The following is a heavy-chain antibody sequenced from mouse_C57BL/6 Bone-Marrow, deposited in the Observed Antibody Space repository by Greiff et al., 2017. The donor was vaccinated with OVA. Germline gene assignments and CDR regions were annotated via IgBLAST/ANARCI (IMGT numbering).Heavy chain of an antibody. V-gene: IGHV1-4*01. J-gene: IGHJ2*01. Sequence: SFSPFPLSPLPFFHQLPGQGLEWIGYIDPTNDYTNYNHKFKGKATLTADKSSSTAYMQLSSLTSEDSAVYYCTRGYYFDYWGQGTTLTVSS. CDR1: FSPFPLSP. CDR3: TRGYYFDY. CDR2: IDPTNDYT.